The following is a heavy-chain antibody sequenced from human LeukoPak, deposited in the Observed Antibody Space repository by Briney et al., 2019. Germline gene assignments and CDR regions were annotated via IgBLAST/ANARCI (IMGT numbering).Heavy chain of an antibody. Sequence: GGSLRLSCTASGFTFSSFAMHWVRQAPGKGLEWVAVISYDGSNKYFADSVRGRFTISRDNVQNSLYLQMNSLRAEDTAMYYCARDRGYFDNWGQGTLVTVSS. V-gene: IGHV3-30-3*01. CDR3: ARDRGYFDN. CDR2: ISYDGSNK. CDR1: GFTFSSFA. J-gene: IGHJ4*02.